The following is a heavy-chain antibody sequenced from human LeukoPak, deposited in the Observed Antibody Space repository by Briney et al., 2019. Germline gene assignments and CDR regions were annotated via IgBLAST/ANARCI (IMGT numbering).Heavy chain of an antibody. J-gene: IGHJ6*02. Sequence: SCKVSGYTLTELSMHWVRQAPGKGLEWVSLISWDGGSTYHADSVKGRFTISRDNSKNSLYLQMNSLRTEDTALYYCAKGPHMRYCSSTSCPQSYGSGSYYYYYGMDVWGQGTTVTVSS. D-gene: IGHD2-2*01. CDR2: ISWDGGST. CDR3: AKGPHMRYCSSTSCPQSYGSGSYYYYYGMDV. V-gene: IGHV3-43*01. CDR1: GYTLTELS.